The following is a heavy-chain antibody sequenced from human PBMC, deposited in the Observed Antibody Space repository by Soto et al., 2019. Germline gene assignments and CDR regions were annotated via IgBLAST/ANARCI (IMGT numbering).Heavy chain of an antibody. D-gene: IGHD2-21*02. CDR1: GFTFSSYA. Sequence: GGSLRLSCAASGFTFSSYAMSWVRQAPGKGLKWVSAISGSVGSTYYADSVKGRFTISRDNSKNTLYLQMNSLRAEDTAVYYCAKFILEAGTYCGGDCYSYYYGMDVWGQGTTVTVSS. V-gene: IGHV3-23*01. CDR2: ISGSVGST. CDR3: AKFILEAGTYCGGDCYSYYYGMDV. J-gene: IGHJ6*02.